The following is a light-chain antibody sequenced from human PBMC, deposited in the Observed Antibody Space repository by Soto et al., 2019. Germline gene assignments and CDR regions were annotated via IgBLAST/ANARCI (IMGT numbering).Light chain of an antibody. CDR3: QSSDMHLGGSGV. V-gene: IGLV2-8*01. CDR1: SSDIGAYNS. CDR2: EVS. Sequence: QSALTQPPSASGSPGQSVTISCTGTSSDIGAYNSVSWYQHHPGKAPKLVIYEVSKGPSGVPDRFSGSKSGNTASLTVSGLQAEDEADYYCQSSDMHLGGSGVFGGGTKLTVL. J-gene: IGLJ3*02.